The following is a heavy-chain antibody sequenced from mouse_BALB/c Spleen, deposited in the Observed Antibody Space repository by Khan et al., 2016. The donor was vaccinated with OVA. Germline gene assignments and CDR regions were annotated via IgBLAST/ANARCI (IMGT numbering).Heavy chain of an antibody. CDR2: IYLGNVNT. V-gene: IGHV1S56*01. CDR1: GYAFTTYY. CDR3: ARDGCFMGDAMDY. J-gene: IGHJ4*01. Sequence: QVRLQQSGPELVKPGASVRISCKASGYAFTTYYIHWVKQRPGQGLEWIGWIYLGNVNTKYTEKFKGKATLTADKSSSTVYMQLISLTSEDSAVYFCARDGCFMGDAMDYWGQGTSVTVSS. D-gene: IGHD2-3*01.